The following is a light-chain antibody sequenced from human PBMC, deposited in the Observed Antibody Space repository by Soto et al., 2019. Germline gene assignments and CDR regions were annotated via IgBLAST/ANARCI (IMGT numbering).Light chain of an antibody. Sequence: EIVLTQSTGILSLSTGERATLSFRASDRIYSAYLGWYQQKPGLALRIILYDTSVRATGIPDRFSGSGSGTDFTLTIIRLEPEDFAVYYCQQYGRSPSFGQGTKVDIK. J-gene: IGKJ1*01. CDR2: DTS. CDR1: DRIYSAY. CDR3: QQYGRSPS. V-gene: IGKV3D-20*01.